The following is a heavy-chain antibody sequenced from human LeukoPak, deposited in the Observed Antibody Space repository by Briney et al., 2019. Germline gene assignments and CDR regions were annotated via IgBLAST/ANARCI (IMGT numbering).Heavy chain of an antibody. J-gene: IGHJ4*02. D-gene: IGHD5-18*01. CDR3: ARVLGYRYYFDY. CDR2: INPNSGGT. Sequence: ASVKVSCKASGYTFTGYYMHWVRQAPGQGLEWMGWINPNSGGTNYAQKFQGRVTMTRDTSISTPYMELSRLRSDDTAVYYCARVLGYRYYFDYWGQGTLVTVSS. V-gene: IGHV1-2*02. CDR1: GYTFTGYY.